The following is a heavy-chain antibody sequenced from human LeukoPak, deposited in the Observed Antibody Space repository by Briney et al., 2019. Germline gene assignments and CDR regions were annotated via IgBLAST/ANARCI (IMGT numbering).Heavy chain of an antibody. CDR1: GFTFSSYG. CDR3: ARGEKFDF. D-gene: IGHD1-26*01. J-gene: IGHJ4*02. CDR2: ISFDGSKK. V-gene: IGHV3-30*03. Sequence: GGSLRLSCAATGFTFSSYGIHWVRQAPGKGLEWVAVISFDGSKKYYADSVKGRFTISRDNSKNTLYLQMNNLKPDDTAIYYCARGEKFDFWGQGTLVTVSS.